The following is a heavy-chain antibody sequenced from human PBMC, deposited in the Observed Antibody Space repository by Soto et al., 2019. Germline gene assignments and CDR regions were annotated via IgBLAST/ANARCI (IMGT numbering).Heavy chain of an antibody. Sequence: QVQLVQSGAEVKKPGASVKVSCKASGYTFTSYGISWVRQAPGQGLEWMGWISAYNGNTNYAQKLQGRVTMTTDTSTSTAYMELRSLRSDDTAVYYCARVEEPTVTTLCYGMDVWGQGTTVTVAS. J-gene: IGHJ6*02. CDR2: ISAYNGNT. V-gene: IGHV1-18*04. CDR3: ARVEEPTVTTLCYGMDV. D-gene: IGHD4-4*01. CDR1: GYTFTSYG.